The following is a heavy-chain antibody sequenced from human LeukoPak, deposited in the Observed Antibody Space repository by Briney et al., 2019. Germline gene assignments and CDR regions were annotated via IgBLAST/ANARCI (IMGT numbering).Heavy chain of an antibody. D-gene: IGHD3-10*01. V-gene: IGHV5-51*01. CDR1: GYTFSNCW. J-gene: IGHJ3*02. CDR3: ARVGFGEFRDAFDI. Sequence: GESLKISCKGSGYTFSNCWIGWVRQMPGKGLEWMGIIYPGDSDTTYSPSFQGQVTISADKSISTAYLQWSSLKASDTAMYYCARVGFGEFRDAFDIWGQGTMVTVSS. CDR2: IYPGDSDT.